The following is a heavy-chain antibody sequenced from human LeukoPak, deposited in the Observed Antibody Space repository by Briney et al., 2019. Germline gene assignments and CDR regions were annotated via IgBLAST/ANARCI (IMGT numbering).Heavy chain of an antibody. V-gene: IGHV3-7*01. CDR1: GFTFSSYW. CDR2: IKQDGSEK. D-gene: IGHD1-26*01. Sequence: HPGGSLRLSCVVSGFTFSSYWMSWVRQAPGKGLEWVANIKQDGSEKYYVDSVKGRFTMSRDNAKNSLYLQMNSLRAEGTAVYYCARVQWELRGVGSYFEYWGQGALVTVSS. J-gene: IGHJ4*02. CDR3: ARVQWELRGVGSYFEY.